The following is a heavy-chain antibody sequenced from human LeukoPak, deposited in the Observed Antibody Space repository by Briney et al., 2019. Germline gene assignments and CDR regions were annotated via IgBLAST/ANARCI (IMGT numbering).Heavy chain of an antibody. J-gene: IGHJ4*02. CDR2: IKQDGSES. CDR3: ARIRGLDY. D-gene: IGHD1-26*01. CDR1: GFSFNSYW. V-gene: IGHV3-7*03. Sequence: GGSLRLSCAASGFSFNSYWMTWARQAPGKGLEWVANIKQDGSESHYVDSVKGRFTISRDNAKNSLYLQMNSLRAEDTAVYYCARIRGLDYWGQGTLVTVSS.